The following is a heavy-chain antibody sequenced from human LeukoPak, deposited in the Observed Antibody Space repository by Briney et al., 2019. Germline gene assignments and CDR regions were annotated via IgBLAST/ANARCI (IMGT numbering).Heavy chain of an antibody. V-gene: IGHV1-69*01. CDR1: GGTFSSYA. CDR2: IIPIFGTA. J-gene: IGHJ2*01. CDR3: ARVDCSSTSCYTWYFDL. D-gene: IGHD2-2*02. Sequence: ASVKVSCKAAGGTFSSYAISWVRQAPGQGLERMGGIIPIFGTANYAQKFQGRVTITADESTSTAYMELSSLRSEDTAVYYCARVDCSSTSCYTWYFDLWGRGTLVTVSS.